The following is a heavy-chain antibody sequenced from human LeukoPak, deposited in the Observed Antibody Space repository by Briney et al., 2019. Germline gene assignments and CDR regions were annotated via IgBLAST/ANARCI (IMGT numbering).Heavy chain of an antibody. CDR2: IYYDGST. CDR3: ASHYGSGSFYSPFDY. Sequence: SETLSLTCTVSGGSISSYYWSWIRQPPGKGLEWIGYIYYDGSTNYNPSLKSRVTISVDTSKNQFSLKLNSVTAADTAVYYCASHYGSGSFYSPFDYWGQGTLVTVSS. V-gene: IGHV4-59*01. CDR1: GGSISSYY. J-gene: IGHJ4*02. D-gene: IGHD3-10*01.